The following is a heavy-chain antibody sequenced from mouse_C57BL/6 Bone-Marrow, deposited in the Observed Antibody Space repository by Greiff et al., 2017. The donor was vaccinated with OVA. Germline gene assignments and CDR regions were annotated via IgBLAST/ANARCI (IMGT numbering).Heavy chain of an antibody. Sequence: VQLQQSGPELVKPGASVKISCKASGYSFTGYYMHWVKQSHGNILDWIGYIYPYNGVSSYNQKFKGKATLTVDKSSSTAYMELRSLTSEDSAVYYCAIFPYYYGSSYDYAMDYWGQGTSVTVSS. J-gene: IGHJ4*01. CDR3: AIFPYYYGSSYDYAMDY. CDR1: GYSFTGYY. CDR2: IYPYNGVS. D-gene: IGHD1-1*01. V-gene: IGHV1-31*01.